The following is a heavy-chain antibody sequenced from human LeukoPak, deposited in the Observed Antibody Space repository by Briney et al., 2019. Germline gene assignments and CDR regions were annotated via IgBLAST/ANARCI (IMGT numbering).Heavy chain of an antibody. CDR3: ASGTAARYYYMDV. Sequence: ASVKVSCKASGGTFSSYTISWVRQAPGQGLEWMGRIIPILGIANYAQKFQGRVTITADKSTSTAYMELSSLRSEDTAVYYCASGTAARYYYMDVWGKGTTVTVSS. CDR2: IIPILGIA. J-gene: IGHJ6*03. V-gene: IGHV1-69*02. CDR1: GGTFSSYT. D-gene: IGHD6-6*01.